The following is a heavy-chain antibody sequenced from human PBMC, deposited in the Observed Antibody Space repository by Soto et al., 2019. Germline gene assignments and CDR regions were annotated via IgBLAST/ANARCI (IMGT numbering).Heavy chain of an antibody. J-gene: IGHJ5*02. CDR2: IIPIFGTA. CDR3: ARTAAGEEGLYNWFDP. V-gene: IGHV1-69*01. Sequence: QVQLVQSGAEVKKPGSSVKVSCKASGGTFSSYAISWVRQAPGQGLEWMGGIIPIFGTANYAQKFQGRVTITADESSSTAYMELSSLRSEDTAVYYCARTAAGEEGLYNWFDPWGQGTLVTVSS. CDR1: GGTFSSYA. D-gene: IGHD6-13*01.